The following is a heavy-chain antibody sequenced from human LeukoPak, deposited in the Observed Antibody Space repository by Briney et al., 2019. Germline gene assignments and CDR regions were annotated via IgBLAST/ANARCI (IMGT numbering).Heavy chain of an antibody. Sequence: SETLSLTCTVSGGSVSSGTYFWSWIRQPPGKGLEWIGYIYYSGSTNYNPSLKSRVTISVGTSKNQFSLNLSSVTAADTAIYYCARERLAVAGNYYYYGVDVWGQGTTVTVSS. V-gene: IGHV4-61*01. CDR2: IYYSGST. CDR1: GGSVSSGTYF. D-gene: IGHD6-19*01. J-gene: IGHJ6*02. CDR3: ARERLAVAGNYYYYGVDV.